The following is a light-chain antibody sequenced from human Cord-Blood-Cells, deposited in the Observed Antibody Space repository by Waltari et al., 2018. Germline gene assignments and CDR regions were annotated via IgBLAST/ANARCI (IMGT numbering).Light chain of an antibody. CDR1: SSDVGSYNL. J-gene: IGLJ3*02. CDR2: EGS. Sequence: QSALTQPASVSGSPGPSITIPCTGSSSDVGSYNLLSWYQQHPGKAPKLMIYEGSKRPSGVSNRFSGSKSGNTASLTISGLQAEDEADYDCCSYAGSSTWVFGGGTKLTVL. V-gene: IGLV2-23*01. CDR3: CSYAGSSTWV.